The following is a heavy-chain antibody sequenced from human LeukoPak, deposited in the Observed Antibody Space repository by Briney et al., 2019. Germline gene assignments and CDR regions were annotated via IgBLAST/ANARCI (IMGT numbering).Heavy chain of an antibody. CDR1: GFTFSSYA. CDR3: AKDPTIFGVVIIGWFDP. J-gene: IGHJ5*02. Sequence: GGSLRLSCAAPGFTFSSYAMSWVRQAPGKGLEWVSAISGSGGSTYYADSVKGRFTISRDNSKNTLYLQMNSLRAEATAVYYCAKDPTIFGVVIIGWFDPWGQGTLVTVSS. D-gene: IGHD3-3*01. V-gene: IGHV3-23*01. CDR2: ISGSGGST.